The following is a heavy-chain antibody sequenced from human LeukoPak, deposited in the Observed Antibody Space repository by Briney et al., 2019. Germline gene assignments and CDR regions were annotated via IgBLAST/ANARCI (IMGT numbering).Heavy chain of an antibody. CDR1: GFTFSTYW. CDR2: INSDGSST. D-gene: IGHD2-15*01. J-gene: IGHJ4*02. CDR3: ARACSFGSCHAGDY. Sequence: GESLRLSCAASGFTFSTYWLHWVRQAPGKGLVWVSCINSDGSSTSYADSVKGRFTISRDNAKNTLYLQMNSLRAEDTAVYYCARACSFGSCHAGDYWGQGILVTVSS. V-gene: IGHV3-74*01.